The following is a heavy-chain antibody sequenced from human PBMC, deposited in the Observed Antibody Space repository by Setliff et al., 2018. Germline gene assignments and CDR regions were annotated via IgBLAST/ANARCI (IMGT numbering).Heavy chain of an antibody. Sequence: PGGSLRLSCAASGFRFSDLYMSWVRQVPGKGLEWLSKISGTGNTVYYADSVKGRFTISRDNSENTLFLQMTSLRPEDTGIYYCAKVKKPLIRGSGFDYWGRGTLVTVSS. CDR2: ISGTGNTV. CDR1: GFRFSDLY. D-gene: IGHD2-8*01. J-gene: IGHJ4*02. V-gene: IGHV3-11*04. CDR3: AKVKKPLIRGSGFDY.